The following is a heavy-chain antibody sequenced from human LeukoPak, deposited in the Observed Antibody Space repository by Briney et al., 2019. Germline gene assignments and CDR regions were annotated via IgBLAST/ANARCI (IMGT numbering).Heavy chain of an antibody. Sequence: GGSLRLSCAASGFTFSTYAMSWVRQAPGRGLEWVSVISGSGSSTYYADSVKGRFTISRDNSKNTLYLQMNSLRAQDTSVYYWAKEMANIRAFVFWGQGTMVTVYS. D-gene: IGHD5-24*01. V-gene: IGHV3-23*01. CDR1: GFTFSTYA. CDR3: AKEMANIRAFVF. J-gene: IGHJ3*01. CDR2: ISGSGSST.